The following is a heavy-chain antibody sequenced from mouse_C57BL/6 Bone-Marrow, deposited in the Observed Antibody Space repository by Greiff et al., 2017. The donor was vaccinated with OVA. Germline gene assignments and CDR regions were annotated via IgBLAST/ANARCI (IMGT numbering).Heavy chain of an antibody. CDR2: ISYDGSN. V-gene: IGHV3-6*01. CDR3: VVYGSEDY. J-gene: IGHJ2*01. CDR1: GYSITSGYY. D-gene: IGHD1-1*01. Sequence: EVQLQESGPGLVKHSQSLSLTCSVTGYSITSGYYWNWIRQFPGNKLEWMGYISYDGSNNYNPSLKNRISITRDTSKNQFFLKLNSVTTEDTATYYCVVYGSEDYWGQGTTLTVSS.